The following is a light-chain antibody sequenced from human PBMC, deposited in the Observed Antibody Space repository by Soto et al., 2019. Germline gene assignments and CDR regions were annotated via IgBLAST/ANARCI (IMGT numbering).Light chain of an antibody. Sequence: DIQLTQSPSTLSASVGDRVTITCRASQSISSWLAWYQQKPGKAPNLLISKASSSESGVPSRFTGSGSGTDFTLTISSLQPDDFATYYCQQYKSHWTFGQGTKVEIK. CDR2: KAS. CDR1: QSISSW. CDR3: QQYKSHWT. J-gene: IGKJ1*01. V-gene: IGKV1-5*03.